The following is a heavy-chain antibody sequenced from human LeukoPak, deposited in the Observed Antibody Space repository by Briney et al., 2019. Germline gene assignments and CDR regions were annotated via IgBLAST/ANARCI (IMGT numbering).Heavy chain of an antibody. CDR2: IWYDGSNK. J-gene: IGHJ4*02. Sequence: GGSLRLSCAASGFTFSSYGMHWVRQAPGKGLEWVALIWYDGSNKYYTDSVKGRLTISRDNSKNTLYLQMNSLRAQDTAIYYCAREGPRGNSQFDYWGQGTLVTVSS. V-gene: IGHV3-33*01. D-gene: IGHD2/OR15-2a*01. CDR3: AREGPRGNSQFDY. CDR1: GFTFSSYG.